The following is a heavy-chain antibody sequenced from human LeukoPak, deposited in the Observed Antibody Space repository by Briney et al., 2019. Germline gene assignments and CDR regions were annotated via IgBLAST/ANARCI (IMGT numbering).Heavy chain of an antibody. J-gene: IGHJ4*02. D-gene: IGHD3-10*01. V-gene: IGHV3-21*01. CDR2: ISCSSSYI. CDR1: GFTFSSYS. CDR3: ARAKVHYYGSGSYYNLFDY. Sequence: GGSLRLSCAASGFTFSSYSMNWVRQAPGKGLEWVSSISCSSSYIYYADSVKGRFTISRDNAKNSLYLQMNSLRAEDTAVYYCARAKVHYYGSGSYYNLFDYWGQGTLVTVS.